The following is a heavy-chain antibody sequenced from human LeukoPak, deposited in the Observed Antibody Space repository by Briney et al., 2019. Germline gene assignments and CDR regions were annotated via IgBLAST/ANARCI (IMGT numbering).Heavy chain of an antibody. CDR1: GGSISSYY. D-gene: IGHD2-2*01. CDR3: ARQSERGIGIVVVPAAFDY. V-gene: IGHV4-59*08. J-gene: IGHJ4*02. Sequence: PSETLSLTCTVSGGSISSYYWSWIRQPPGKGLEWIGYIYYSGSTNYNPSLKSRVTISVDTSKNQFSLKLSSVTAADTAVYYCARQSERGIGIVVVPAAFDYWGQGTLVTVSS. CDR2: IYYSGST.